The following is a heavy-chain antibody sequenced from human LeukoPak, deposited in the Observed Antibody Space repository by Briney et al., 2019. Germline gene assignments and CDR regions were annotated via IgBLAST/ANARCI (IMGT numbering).Heavy chain of an antibody. CDR2: INHSGST. CDR1: GGSFSGYY. J-gene: IGHJ4*02. Sequence: SETLSLTCAVYGGSFSGYYWSWIRQPPGKGLEWIGEINHSGSTNYNPSLKSRVTISVDTSKNQFSLKLSSVTAADTAVYYCARHGGYYRRRRFDYWGQGTLVTVSS. CDR3: ARHGGYYRRRRFDY. V-gene: IGHV4-34*01. D-gene: IGHD1-14*01.